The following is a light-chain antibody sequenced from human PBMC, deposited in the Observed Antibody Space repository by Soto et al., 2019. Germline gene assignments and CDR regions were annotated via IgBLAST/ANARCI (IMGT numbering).Light chain of an antibody. Sequence: EIVLTQSPATLSLSPGERATLSCRASQSVSSYLAWYQQKPGQAPRLLIYDASNRATGIPARFSGSGSGTGFTLTINSLEPGDFALYYCQQRSNWPTFGQGTKLEIK. CDR2: DAS. CDR1: QSVSSY. J-gene: IGKJ2*01. V-gene: IGKV3-11*01. CDR3: QQRSNWPT.